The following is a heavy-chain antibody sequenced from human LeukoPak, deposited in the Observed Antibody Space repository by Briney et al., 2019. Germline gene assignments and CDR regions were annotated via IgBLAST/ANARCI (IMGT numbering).Heavy chain of an antibody. V-gene: IGHV3-23*01. CDR2: ISGSGGST. J-gene: IGHJ5*02. D-gene: IGHD3-3*01. Sequence: GGSLRLSCAASGFSVSSYYMTWVRQAPGKGLEWVSAISGSGGSTCYADSVKGRFTISRDNSKNTLYLQMNSLRAEDTAVYYCAKDPYYDFWSGSPWFDPWGQGTLVTVSS. CDR1: GFSVSSYY. CDR3: AKDPYYDFWSGSPWFDP.